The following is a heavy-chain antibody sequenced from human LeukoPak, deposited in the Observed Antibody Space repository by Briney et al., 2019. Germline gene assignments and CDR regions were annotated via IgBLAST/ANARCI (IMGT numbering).Heavy chain of an antibody. J-gene: IGHJ4*02. CDR3: TRGAGWLTDY. CDR1: DDSISDYY. V-gene: IGHV4-59*01. CDR2: FHNSGTS. D-gene: IGHD5-12*01. Sequence: SETLSLTCTVSDDSISDYYLGWIRQPPGKGLEWIGYFHNSGTSTYNPSLKSRVTISADTSKNQFSLKLNSLTTADTAVYYCTRGAGWLTDYWGQGILVTVSS.